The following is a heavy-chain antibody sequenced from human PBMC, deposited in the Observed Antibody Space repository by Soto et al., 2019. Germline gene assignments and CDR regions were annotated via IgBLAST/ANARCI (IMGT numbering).Heavy chain of an antibody. CDR3: ASMIGDPVLSFDS. D-gene: IGHD3-10*02. CDR1: GGSISSYY. V-gene: IGHV4-59*01. Sequence: QVQLQESGPGLVKPSETLSLTCTVSGGSISSYYWSWIRQPPGKGLEWIGFIFYSGSTSYNPSLTSRVTISIDTSEYQFSLKLNSETAADTAVYYCASMIGDPVLSFDSWGQGTLVAVSS. CDR2: IFYSGST. J-gene: IGHJ5*01.